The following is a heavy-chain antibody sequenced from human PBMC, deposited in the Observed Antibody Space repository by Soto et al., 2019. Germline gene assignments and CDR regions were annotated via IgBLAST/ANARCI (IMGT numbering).Heavy chain of an antibody. CDR3: AKEYSTNFNVRGSDY. Sequence: EVKLLESGGGLVQPGGSLRLSCAASGFTFSSCAMSWVRQAPGKGLEWVSAISSTGGRTYYADSVKGRLTISRDNSKNTLYLQMNSLRADDAAIYYCAKEYSTNFNVRGSDYWGQGTLATVSS. CDR1: GFTFSSCA. D-gene: IGHD2-2*01. CDR2: ISSTGGRT. V-gene: IGHV3-23*01. J-gene: IGHJ4*02.